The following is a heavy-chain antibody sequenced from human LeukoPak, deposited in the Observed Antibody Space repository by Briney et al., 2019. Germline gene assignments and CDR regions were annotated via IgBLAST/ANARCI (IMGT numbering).Heavy chain of an antibody. CDR2: ISAYNGNT. V-gene: IGHV1-18*04. D-gene: IGHD6-19*01. CDR1: GYTFTSYG. Sequence: ASVKVSCKASGYTFTSYGISWVRQAPGQGLEWMRWISAYNGNTNYAQKLQGRVTMTTDTSTSTAYMELRSLRSDDTAVYYCARDGGLGIAVAGSFDYWGQGTLVTVSS. CDR3: ARDGGLGIAVAGSFDY. J-gene: IGHJ4*02.